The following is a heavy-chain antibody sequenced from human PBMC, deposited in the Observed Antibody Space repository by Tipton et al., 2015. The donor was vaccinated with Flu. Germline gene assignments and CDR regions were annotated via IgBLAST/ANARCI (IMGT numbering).Heavy chain of an antibody. CDR2: ISGYNGDT. J-gene: IGHJ4*02. D-gene: IGHD2-2*01. Sequence: SGAEVKKPGASVKVSCKTSGYIFTNYGIGWVRQAPGQGLEWVGWISGYNGDTSYAQKFQGRVTMTTDTSTSTAYMELRSLTSADTAVYYCARPGGPAAVNPFSYFDFWGQGTLVTVSS. CDR3: ARPGGPAAVNPFSYFDF. V-gene: IGHV1-18*01. CDR1: GYIFTNYG.